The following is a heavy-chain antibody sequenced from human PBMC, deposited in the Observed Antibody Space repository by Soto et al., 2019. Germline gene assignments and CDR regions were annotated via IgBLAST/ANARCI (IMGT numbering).Heavy chain of an antibody. CDR1: GGSISSYY. J-gene: IGHJ6*03. CDR3: ASLVVVAATPIEYYYYMDV. CDR2: IYYSGST. D-gene: IGHD2-15*01. V-gene: IGHV4-59*08. Sequence: PSETLSLTCTVSGGSISSYYWSWIRQPPGKGLEWIGYIYYSGSTNYNPSLKSRVTISVDTSKNHFSLKLSSVTAADTAVYYCASLVVVAATPIEYYYYMDVWGKGTTVTVSS.